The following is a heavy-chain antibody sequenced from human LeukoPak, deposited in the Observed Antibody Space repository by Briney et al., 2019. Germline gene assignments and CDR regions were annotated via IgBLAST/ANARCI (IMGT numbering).Heavy chain of an antibody. CDR1: GFTFSTYE. CDR3: ARDRYYGSGTYDV. J-gene: IGHJ6*04. Sequence: AGGSLRLSCAAYGFTFSTYEMNWVRQAPGKGLEWVSYISSSAGTIYYADSVKGRFTISRDNAKNSLYLQMNSLRAEDTAVEYCARDRYYGSGTYDVWGKGTTVTVSS. D-gene: IGHD3-10*01. CDR2: ISSSAGTI. V-gene: IGHV3-48*03.